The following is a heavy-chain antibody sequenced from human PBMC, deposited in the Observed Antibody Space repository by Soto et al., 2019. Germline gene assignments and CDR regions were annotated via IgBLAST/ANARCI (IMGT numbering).Heavy chain of an antibody. V-gene: IGHV1-69*01. CDR3: VIAAAGAFDY. Sequence: QVQLVQSGAEVKKPGSSVKVSCKASGGTFSSDAISWVRQAPGQGLEWMGGIIPIFGTAHYAQKCQGRVTITADAYTSTASMELSSLRSEDTAVYSGVIAAAGAFDYWGQGTLVTFSS. J-gene: IGHJ4*02. D-gene: IGHD6-13*01. CDR1: GGTFSSDA. CDR2: IIPIFGTA.